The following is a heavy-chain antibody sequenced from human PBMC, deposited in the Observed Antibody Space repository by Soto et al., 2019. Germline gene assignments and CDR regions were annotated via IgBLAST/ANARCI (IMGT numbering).Heavy chain of an antibody. CDR1: GFTFSSYA. D-gene: IGHD3-3*01. CDR3: AKCITIFGVVISYFDY. V-gene: IGHV3-23*01. CDR2: ISGSGGST. J-gene: IGHJ4*02. Sequence: GGSLRLSCAASGFTFSSYAMSWVRQAPGKGLEWVSAISGSGGSTYYADSVKGRFTISRENSKNTLYLQMNSLRAEDTAVYYCAKCITIFGVVISYFDYWGQGTLVTVSS.